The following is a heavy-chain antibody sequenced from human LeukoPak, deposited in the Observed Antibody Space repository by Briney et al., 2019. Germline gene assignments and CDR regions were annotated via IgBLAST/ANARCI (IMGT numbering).Heavy chain of an antibody. CDR3: AKLPFLDALDY. D-gene: IGHD2/OR15-2a*01. CDR1: GFTFSSYG. V-gene: IGHV3-30*18. J-gene: IGHJ4*02. CDR2: TSYDGSNK. Sequence: GGSLRLSCAASGFTFSSYGMHWVRQAPGKGLEWVAVTSYDGSNKYYADSVKGRFTISRDNSKNTLYLQMNSLRAEDTAVYYCAKLPFLDALDYWGQGTLVTVSS.